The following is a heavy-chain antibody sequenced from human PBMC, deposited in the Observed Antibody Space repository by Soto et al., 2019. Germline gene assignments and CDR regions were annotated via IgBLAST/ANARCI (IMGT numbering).Heavy chain of an antibody. D-gene: IGHD3-10*01. CDR3: ARDLVTMVRGVIISFPYYYYGMDV. CDR1: GFTFTSSA. V-gene: IGHV1-58*02. J-gene: IGHJ6*02. Sequence: SVKVSCKASGFTFTSSAMQWVRQARGQRLEWIGWIVVGSGNTNYAQKLQGRVTITTDTSTSTAYMELRSLRSEDTAVYYCARDLVTMVRGVIISFPYYYYGMDVWGQGTTVTVSS. CDR2: IVVGSGNT.